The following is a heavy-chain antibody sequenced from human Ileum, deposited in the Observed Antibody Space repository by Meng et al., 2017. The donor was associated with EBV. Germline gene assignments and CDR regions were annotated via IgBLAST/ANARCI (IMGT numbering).Heavy chain of an antibody. D-gene: IGHD2-15*01. J-gene: IGHJ4*02. V-gene: IGHV7-4-1*02. CDR3: ARSWGGGSSKE. CDR2: IDTKTGNP. Sequence: QVQRVQSGSRLKEPGTSVKISCETSGNRFTSYALNWVRQAPGQGLEWMGWIDTKTGNPSYAPGFTGRFVFSSETSVSTAYLQISSLKAADTAVYYCARSWGGGSSKEWGQGTLVTVSS. CDR1: GNRFTSYA.